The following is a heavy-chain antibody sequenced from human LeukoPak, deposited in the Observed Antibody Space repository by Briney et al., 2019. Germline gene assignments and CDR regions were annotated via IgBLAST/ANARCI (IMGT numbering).Heavy chain of an antibody. Sequence: GGSLRLSCAASGFTFSSYWMSWVRQAPGKGLEWVANIKQDGSEKCYVDSVKGRFTISRDNAKNSLYLQMNSLRAEDTAVYYCARGQRGWIQLWPRYFDYWGQGTLVTVSS. CDR2: IKQDGSEK. CDR3: ARGQRGWIQLWPRYFDY. V-gene: IGHV3-7*01. CDR1: GFTFSSYW. D-gene: IGHD5-18*01. J-gene: IGHJ4*02.